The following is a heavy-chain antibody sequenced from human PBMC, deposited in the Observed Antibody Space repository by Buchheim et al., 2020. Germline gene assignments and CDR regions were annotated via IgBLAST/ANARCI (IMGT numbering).Heavy chain of an antibody. D-gene: IGHD3-10*01. Sequence: QVQLVESGGGVVQPGRSLRLSCAASGFTFSSYGMHWVRQAPGKGLEWVAVISYDGSNKYYADSVKGRFTISRDNSKKTLDLQMNSLRAEDTAVYYCAKAAGSGSYPPDYWGQGTL. J-gene: IGHJ4*02. V-gene: IGHV3-30*18. CDR2: ISYDGSNK. CDR1: GFTFSSYG. CDR3: AKAAGSGSYPPDY.